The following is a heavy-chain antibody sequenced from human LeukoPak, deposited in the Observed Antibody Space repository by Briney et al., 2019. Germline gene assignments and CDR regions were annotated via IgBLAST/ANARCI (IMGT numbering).Heavy chain of an antibody. CDR3: SRDRVVTAIRKNWFDP. Sequence: GASVKVSCKASGYTFTGYYMHWVRQAPGRGLEWMGWINPNSGGTNYAQKFQGRVTMTRDTSISPAYMELSRLRSDDTAVYYCSRDRVVTAIRKNWFDPWGQGTLVTVSS. CDR2: INPNSGGT. D-gene: IGHD2-21*02. J-gene: IGHJ5*02. V-gene: IGHV1-2*02. CDR1: GYTFTGYY.